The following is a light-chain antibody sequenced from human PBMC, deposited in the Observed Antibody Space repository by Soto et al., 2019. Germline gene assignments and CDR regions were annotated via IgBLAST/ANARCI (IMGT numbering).Light chain of an antibody. CDR3: QQRMNWPIT. Sequence: VITYPPATPAAPAEKRTTFSCRASQIVSSYLAWYQQKPGQAPRLLIYDASNRATGIPARFSGSGSETDFTLTISSLEPEDFAVYYCQQRMNWPITFGQGTRLEIK. CDR1: QIVSSY. CDR2: DAS. V-gene: IGKV3-11*01. J-gene: IGKJ5*01.